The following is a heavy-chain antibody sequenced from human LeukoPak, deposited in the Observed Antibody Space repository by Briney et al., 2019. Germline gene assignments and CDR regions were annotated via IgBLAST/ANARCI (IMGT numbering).Heavy chain of an antibody. Sequence: GGSLSLSCAASGFTFSSYGMSWVRQAPGKGLAWVSAISGSGGSTYYADSVKGRFTISRDNSKNTLYLQMNSLRAEDTAVYYCAKDSSSWYGSTFDYWGQGTLVTVSS. CDR3: AKDSSSWYGSTFDY. CDR2: ISGSGGST. CDR1: GFTFSSYG. D-gene: IGHD6-13*01. V-gene: IGHV3-23*01. J-gene: IGHJ4*02.